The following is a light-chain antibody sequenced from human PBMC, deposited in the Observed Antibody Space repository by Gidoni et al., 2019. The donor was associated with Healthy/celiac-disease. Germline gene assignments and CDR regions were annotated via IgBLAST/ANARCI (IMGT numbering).Light chain of an antibody. CDR1: TGAVTCVYY. CDR2: STS. J-gene: IGLJ1*01. CDR3: LRYYGGAQPYV. V-gene: IGLV7-43*01. Sequence: TAKPQEPSRPVSAAGTVPLTRASSTGAVTCVYYPNWFQQKPGQAPRALMYSTSNKRSWTPARFSGSLLWGKAALTLSGVQPEDEAEYYCLRYYGGAQPYVFGTGTKVTVL.